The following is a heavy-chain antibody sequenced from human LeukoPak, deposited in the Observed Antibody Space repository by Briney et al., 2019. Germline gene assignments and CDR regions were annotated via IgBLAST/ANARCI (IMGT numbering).Heavy chain of an antibody. CDR1: GGSVSSTNW. CDR2: VHLDGRT. Sequence: SETLSLTCGVSGGSVSSTNWWTWIRQPPGKGLEWIGEVHLDGRTNFNPSLKSRLTMSVDLSENHVSLKLTSVTAADTAVYYCAREGCFYRPLDYSGQGTLVTVSS. J-gene: IGHJ4*02. V-gene: IGHV4-4*02. D-gene: IGHD3-16*01. CDR3: AREGCFYRPLDY.